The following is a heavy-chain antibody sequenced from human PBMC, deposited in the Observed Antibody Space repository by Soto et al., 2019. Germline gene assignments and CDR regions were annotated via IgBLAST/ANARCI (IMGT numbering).Heavy chain of an antibody. CDR1: GGSFSGYY. V-gene: IGHV3-23*01. D-gene: IGHD3-22*01. CDR2: ISGGGGGT. CDR3: AKDVHYDSSGGLDH. Sequence: VQLQQWGAGLLKPSETLSLTCAVYGGSFSGYYWTWIRQAPGKGLEWVSGISGGGGGTYYADSVKGRFIISRDNSKNTLYLQINGLRTEDTAVYFCAKDVHYDSSGGLDHWGQGTLVTVSS. J-gene: IGHJ4*02.